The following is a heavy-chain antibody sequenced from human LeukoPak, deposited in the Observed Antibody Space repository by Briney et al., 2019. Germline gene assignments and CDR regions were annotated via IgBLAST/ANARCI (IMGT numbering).Heavy chain of an antibody. Sequence: GGSLRLSCAASGFTCSSYAMSWVRQGPGKGLEWVSAISGSGGSTYYADSVKGRFTISRHNSKNTLYLQMNSLRAEDTAVYYCAKDGSVYDSDYWGQGTLVTVSS. J-gene: IGHJ4*02. CDR1: GFTCSSYA. D-gene: IGHD3-22*01. CDR3: AKDGSVYDSDY. CDR2: ISGSGGST. V-gene: IGHV3-23*01.